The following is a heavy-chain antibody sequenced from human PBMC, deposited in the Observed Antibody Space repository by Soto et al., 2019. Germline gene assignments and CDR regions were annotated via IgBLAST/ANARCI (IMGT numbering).Heavy chain of an antibody. CDR3: ARENSYFDY. CDR1: GYTFRNFG. J-gene: IGHJ4*02. V-gene: IGHV1-18*01. CDR2: ISAYNANA. Sequence: QIQLLQSGAEVKKPGASVKVTCKASGYTFRNFGISWVRQAPGQGLKWMGWISAYNANANYAQKIQGRLTMTADTSTSTAYMELRSLRSDDTAVYYCARENSYFDYWGQGTLVTVSS.